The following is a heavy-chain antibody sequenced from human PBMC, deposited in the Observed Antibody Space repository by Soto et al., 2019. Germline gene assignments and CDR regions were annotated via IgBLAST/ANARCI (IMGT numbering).Heavy chain of an antibody. D-gene: IGHD6-19*01. CDR1: GYTFTSYG. CDR3: ARGPVAGSDF. Sequence: GASVKVSCKASGYTFTSYGIVWVRQAPGQGLEWMGWISPYSGETRYAEKFQDRVTLTTDTSTKTAYMDLRNLKSDDTAVCWCARGPVAGSDFWGQGTLVTVSA. J-gene: IGHJ4*02. CDR2: ISPYSGET. V-gene: IGHV1-18*04.